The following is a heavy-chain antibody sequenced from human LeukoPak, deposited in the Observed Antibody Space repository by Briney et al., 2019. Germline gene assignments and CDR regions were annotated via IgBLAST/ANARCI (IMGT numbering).Heavy chain of an antibody. V-gene: IGHV3-74*01. CDR1: GFTFSSHW. CDR2: INSDGSDT. J-gene: IGHJ5*01. CDR3: ARGSHHFDS. Sequence: GGSLRLSCAASGFTFSSHWMQSVRQVPGKGLVWVSRINSDGSDTNYADSVKGRFTISRDNAKNTVYLQMNSLRVEDTAVYYCARGSHHFDSWGQGTLVTVSS.